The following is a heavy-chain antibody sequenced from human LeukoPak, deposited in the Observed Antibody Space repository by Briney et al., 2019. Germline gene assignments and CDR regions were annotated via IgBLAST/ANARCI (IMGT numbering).Heavy chain of an antibody. Sequence: PSETLSLTCTVSGGSISSGSYYWSWIRQPAGKGLEWIGRIYTSGSTNYNPSLKSRVTISVDTSKNQFSLKLSSVTAADTAVYYCARDTDYYDSSGYYYWGQGTLVTVSS. CDR3: ARDTDYYDSSGYYY. J-gene: IGHJ4*02. CDR1: GGSISSGSYY. D-gene: IGHD3-22*01. CDR2: IYTSGST. V-gene: IGHV4-61*02.